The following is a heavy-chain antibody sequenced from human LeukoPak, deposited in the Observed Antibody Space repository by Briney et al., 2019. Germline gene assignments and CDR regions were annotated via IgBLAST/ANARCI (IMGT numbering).Heavy chain of an antibody. CDR2: ISSRSSTI. D-gene: IGHD1-26*01. CDR1: GFVFSSSG. V-gene: IGHV3-48*01. J-gene: IGHJ3*02. Sequence: GGSLRLSCAASGFVFSSSGMSWVRQAPGKGLEWVSYISSRSSTIYYAGSVKGRFTISRDNAKNSLYLQMNSLRAEDTAVYYCARSWELDIWGQGTMVTVSS. CDR3: ARSWELDI.